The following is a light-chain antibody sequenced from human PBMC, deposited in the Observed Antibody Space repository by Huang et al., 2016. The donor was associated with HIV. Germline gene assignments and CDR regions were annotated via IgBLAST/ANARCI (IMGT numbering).Light chain of an antibody. CDR2: GAS. Sequence: IQMAQSPPSLAGFIGDRVTISCRASQNILRFVNWYQHKPGKAPKLLVYGASSLQRDVPSRFSGSGSGTDFTLTINDLQPEDSATYNCQQSYHSPSPSFGGGTKVQI. J-gene: IGKJ4*01. V-gene: IGKV1-39*01. CDR1: QNILRF. CDR3: QQSYHSPSPS.